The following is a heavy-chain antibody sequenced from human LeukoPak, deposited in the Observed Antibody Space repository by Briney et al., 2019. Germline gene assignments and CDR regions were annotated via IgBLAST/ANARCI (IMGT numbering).Heavy chain of an antibody. CDR3: ARETAVAGTYYSDY. CDR1: RFTFSSYW. CDR2: ISIDGSIT. V-gene: IGHV3-74*01. J-gene: IGHJ4*02. Sequence: PGGSLRLSCAASRFTFSSYWMHWVRQAPGKGLVWVSRISIDGSITTYADSVKGRFTTSRDNAKNTLYLQMNSLRAEDTAVYYCARETAVAGTYYSDYWGQGTLVTVSS. D-gene: IGHD6-19*01.